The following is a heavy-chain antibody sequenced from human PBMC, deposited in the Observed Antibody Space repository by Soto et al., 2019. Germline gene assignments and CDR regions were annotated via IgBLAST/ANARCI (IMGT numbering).Heavy chain of an antibody. CDR1: GFTFSSYG. CDR2: ISYDGSNK. J-gene: IGHJ4*02. D-gene: IGHD5-12*01. CDR3: AKDPGDIVDNDY. V-gene: IGHV3-30*18. Sequence: GGSLRLSCAASGFTFSSYGMHWVRQAPGKGLEWVAVISYDGSNKYYADSVKGRFTISRDNSKNTLYLQMNSLRAEDTAVYYCAKDPGDIVDNDYWGQGTLVTVSS.